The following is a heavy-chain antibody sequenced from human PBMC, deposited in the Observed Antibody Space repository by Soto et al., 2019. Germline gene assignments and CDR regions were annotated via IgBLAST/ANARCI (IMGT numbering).Heavy chain of an antibody. CDR1: GGSISSSNW. CDR2: IYYSGNT. CDR3: AGTGYSGYDPSEFDY. D-gene: IGHD5-12*01. J-gene: IGHJ4*02. Sequence: QVQLQESGPGLVKPSGTLSLTCAVYGGSISSSNWWSWVRQPPGKGLEWIGDIYYSGNTNYNPVLKSLITMSVDKSKYQFSLQLSSVTAADTAVYYCAGTGYSGYDPSEFDYWGQGTLVIVSS. V-gene: IGHV4-4*02.